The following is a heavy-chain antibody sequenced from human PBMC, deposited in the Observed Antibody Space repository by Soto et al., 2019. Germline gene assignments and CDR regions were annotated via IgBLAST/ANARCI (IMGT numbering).Heavy chain of an antibody. CDR2: IVNSGTTT. D-gene: IGHD3-3*01. CDR3: AKFVGWSFVEYYFDY. Sequence: EVQLLESGGGLVQPGGSLRLSCAASGFTFRSFAMSWVRQAPGKRLEWVASIVNSGTTTYYADSVKGRFTISRDNSKNTLFLQMNSLRAEDTAVYYCAKFVGWSFVEYYFDYWGQGTLVTVSS. J-gene: IGHJ4*02. V-gene: IGHV3-23*01. CDR1: GFTFRSFA.